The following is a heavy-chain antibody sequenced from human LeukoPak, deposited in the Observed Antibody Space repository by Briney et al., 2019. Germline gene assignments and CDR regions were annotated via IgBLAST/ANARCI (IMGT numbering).Heavy chain of an antibody. CDR3: AREGVWWLRSWFDP. D-gene: IGHD5-12*01. Sequence: ASVKVSCKASGYTFTSYAMNWVRQAPGQGLEWMGWINTNTGNPTYAQGFTGRFVFSLDTSVSTAYLQINSLKAEDTAVYYCAREGVWWLRSWFDPWGQGTLVTVSS. J-gene: IGHJ5*02. V-gene: IGHV7-4-1*02. CDR1: GYTFTSYA. CDR2: INTNTGNP.